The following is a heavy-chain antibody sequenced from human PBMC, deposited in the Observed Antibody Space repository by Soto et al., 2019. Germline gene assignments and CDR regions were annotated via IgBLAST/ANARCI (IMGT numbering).Heavy chain of an antibody. J-gene: IGHJ4*02. CDR3: ARDSPPPRE. Sequence: ASVKVSGRAYVYTFTSYGISWVRQAPGQGLEWMGWISAYNGNTNYAQKLQGRVTMTADTSTSTAYMELRSLRSDDTAVYYCARDSPPPREWGQGTLVTVSS. CDR2: ISAYNGNT. V-gene: IGHV1-18*01. CDR1: VYTFTSYG.